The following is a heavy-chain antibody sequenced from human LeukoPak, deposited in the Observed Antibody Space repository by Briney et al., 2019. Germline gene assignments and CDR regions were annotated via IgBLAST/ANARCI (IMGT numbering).Heavy chain of an antibody. CDR1: GGSFSGFY. Sequence: SQTLSLTCAVYGGSFSGFYWSGIRHPPAKGREWIGEINHSGSTNYNPSLKSRVTISVDTSKNQFSLKLSSVTAADTAVYYCASAYSYGLFDYWGQGTLVTVSS. CDR3: ASAYSYGLFDY. V-gene: IGHV4-34*01. CDR2: INHSGST. D-gene: IGHD5-18*01. J-gene: IGHJ4*02.